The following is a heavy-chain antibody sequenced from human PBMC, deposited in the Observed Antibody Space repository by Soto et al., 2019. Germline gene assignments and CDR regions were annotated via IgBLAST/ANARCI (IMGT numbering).Heavy chain of an antibody. D-gene: IGHD3-3*01. CDR2: INPSGGST. CDR1: GYTFTSYY. Sequence: ASVKVSCKASGYTFTSYYMHWVRQAPGQGLEWMGIINPSGGSTSYAQKFQGRVTMTRDTSTSTVYMELSSLRSEDTAVYYCARVGYDFWSGYFISYGDHEVDDWCQGPRVTVSS. V-gene: IGHV1-46*01. J-gene: IGHJ4*01. CDR3: ARVGYDFWSGYFISYGDHEVDD.